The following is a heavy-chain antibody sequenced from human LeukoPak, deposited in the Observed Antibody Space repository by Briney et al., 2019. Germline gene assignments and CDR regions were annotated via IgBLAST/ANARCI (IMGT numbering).Heavy chain of an antibody. V-gene: IGHV3-23*01. CDR2: ISGSGGST. CDR1: GFTFSSYA. D-gene: IGHD3-22*01. CDR3: AKDLRYYDSSGYSF. J-gene: IGHJ4*02. Sequence: GGSLRLSCAASGFTFSSYAMSWVRQAPGKGLEWVSAISGSGGSTYYADSVKGRFTISRDNSKNTLYLQMNSLRAEDMAVYYCAKDLRYYDSSGYSFWGQGTLVTVSS.